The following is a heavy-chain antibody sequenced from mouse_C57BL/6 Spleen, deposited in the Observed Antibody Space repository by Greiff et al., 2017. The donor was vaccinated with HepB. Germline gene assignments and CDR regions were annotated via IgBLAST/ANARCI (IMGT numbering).Heavy chain of an antibody. Sequence: QVQLQQPGAELVKPGASVKLSCKASGYTFTSYWMHWVKQRPGQGLEWIGMIHPNSGSTNYNEKFKSKATLTVDKSSSTAYMQLSSLTSEDSAVYYCARCYDYDGGAMDYWGQGTSVTVSS. J-gene: IGHJ4*01. D-gene: IGHD2-4*01. V-gene: IGHV1-64*01. CDR2: IHPNSGST. CDR1: GYTFTSYW. CDR3: ARCYDYDGGAMDY.